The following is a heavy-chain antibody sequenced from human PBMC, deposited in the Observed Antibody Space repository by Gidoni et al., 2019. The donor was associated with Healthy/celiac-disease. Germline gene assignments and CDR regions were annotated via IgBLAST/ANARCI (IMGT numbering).Heavy chain of an antibody. Sequence: EVKLVESGGGLVQPGGYLRLACAASGFTFSSYAMSWVRQAPGKGLEWVSAISGSGGSTYYADSVKGRFTISRDNSKNTLYLQMNSLRAEDTAVYYCAKDPRVDDYGDLIDYWGQGTLVTVSS. CDR3: AKDPRVDDYGDLIDY. V-gene: IGHV3-23*04. CDR1: GFTFSSYA. CDR2: ISGSGGST. D-gene: IGHD4-17*01. J-gene: IGHJ4*02.